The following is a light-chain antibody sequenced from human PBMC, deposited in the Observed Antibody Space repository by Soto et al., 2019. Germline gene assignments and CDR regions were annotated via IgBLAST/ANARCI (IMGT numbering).Light chain of an antibody. J-gene: IGLJ3*02. V-gene: IGLV1-47*02. CDR2: SNN. CDR3: AAWDDGLSGWV. Sequence: QSVLTQPPSASGTPGQRVTISCSGSTSNIGSNSVYWYQQLPGTAPNLLIYSNNQRPSCVPDRFSGSKSGTSASLATSGLRSEDEADYHCAAWDDGLSGWVFGGGTKLTVL. CDR1: TSNIGSNS.